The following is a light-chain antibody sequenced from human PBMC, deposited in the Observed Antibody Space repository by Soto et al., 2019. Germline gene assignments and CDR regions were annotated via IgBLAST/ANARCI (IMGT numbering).Light chain of an antibody. CDR3: QQYGSSPRT. Sequence: EIALTQSPATLSLSPGERATLSCRASQSVSSYVAWYQQKPGQAPRLLIYDASNRATGIPARFSGSGSETDFTLTISSLEPEDFAVYYCQQYGSSPRTFGQGTKVDIK. J-gene: IGKJ1*01. CDR2: DAS. V-gene: IGKV3-11*01. CDR1: QSVSSY.